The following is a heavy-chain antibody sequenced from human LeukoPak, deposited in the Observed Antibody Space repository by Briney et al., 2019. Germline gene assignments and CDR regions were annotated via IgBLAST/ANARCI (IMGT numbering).Heavy chain of an antibody. CDR3: ARDGIAVAENYFDY. Sequence: GGSLRLSCAASGFTFSSYWMSWVRQAPGKGLEWVANIKQDGSEKYYVDSVKGRFTISRDNAKNSLYLQMNSLRAEDTAVYYCARDGIAVAENYFDYWGQGTLVTVSS. CDR1: GFTFSSYW. D-gene: IGHD6-19*01. J-gene: IGHJ4*02. V-gene: IGHV3-7*01. CDR2: IKQDGSEK.